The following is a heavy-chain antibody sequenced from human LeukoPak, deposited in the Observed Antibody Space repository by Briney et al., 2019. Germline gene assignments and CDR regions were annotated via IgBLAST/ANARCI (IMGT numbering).Heavy chain of an antibody. J-gene: IGHJ4*02. CDR3: AKDSLSYAGPFYFDY. V-gene: IGHV3-7*03. CDR1: GFTFNNYW. D-gene: IGHD4-17*01. CDR2: IRDDGSAK. Sequence: GGSLRLSCAASGFTFNNYWMTWVRQAPGKGLEWVASIRDDGSAKYYVDSVKGRFTISRDDAKNSLSLQMNSLRAEDTAVYYCAKDSLSYAGPFYFDYWGQGTLVTVSS.